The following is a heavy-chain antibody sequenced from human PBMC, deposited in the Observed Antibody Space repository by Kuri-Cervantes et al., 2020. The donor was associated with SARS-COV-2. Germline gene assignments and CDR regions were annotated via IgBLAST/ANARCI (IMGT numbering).Heavy chain of an antibody. V-gene: IGHV3-30-3*01. J-gene: IGHJ4*02. CDR3: ARDLRGITGMGRGESYAPDDY. CDR2: ISYDGSNK. CDR1: GFTFSSYA. D-gene: IGHD1-20*01. Sequence: LSLTCAASGFTFSSYAMHWVRQAPGKGLEWVAVISYDGSNKYYADSVKGRFTISRDNSKNTLYLQMNSLRAEDTAVYYCARDLRGITGMGRGESYAPDDYWGQGTLVTVSS.